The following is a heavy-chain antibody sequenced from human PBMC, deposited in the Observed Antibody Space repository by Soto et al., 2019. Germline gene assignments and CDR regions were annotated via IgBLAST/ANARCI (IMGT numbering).Heavy chain of an antibody. V-gene: IGHV1-69*12. Sequence: QVQLVQSGAEVKKPGSSVKVSCKASGGTFSSYAITWVRQAPGQGLEWMGGIIPIFGTANYAQKFQGRVTITADXSXGTXYMELSSLRSEDTAVYYCARDRGPSSGYYPSWFDPWGQGTLVTVSS. J-gene: IGHJ5*02. D-gene: IGHD3-22*01. CDR1: GGTFSSYA. CDR2: IIPIFGTA. CDR3: ARDRGPSSGYYPSWFDP.